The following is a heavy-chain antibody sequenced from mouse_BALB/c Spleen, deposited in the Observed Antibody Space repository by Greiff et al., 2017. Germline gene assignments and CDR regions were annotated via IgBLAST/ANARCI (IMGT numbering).Heavy chain of an antibody. CDR3: ARYWDDYAMDY. D-gene: IGHD4-1*01. Sequence: QVQLQQSGAELAKPGASVKMSCKASGYTFTSYWMHWVKQRPGQGLEWIGYINPSTGYTEYNQKFKDKATLTADKSSSTAYMQLSSLTSEDSAVYYCARYWDDYAMDYWGQGTSVTVSS. J-gene: IGHJ4*01. CDR2: INPSTGYT. CDR1: GYTFTSYW. V-gene: IGHV1-7*01.